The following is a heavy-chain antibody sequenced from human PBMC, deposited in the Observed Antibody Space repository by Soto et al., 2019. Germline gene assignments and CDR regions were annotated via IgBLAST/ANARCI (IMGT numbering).Heavy chain of an antibody. CDR3: ARRGILRTGPLDY. D-gene: IGHD6-13*01. CDR1: GFTISSYY. CDR2: IYTPGGT. V-gene: IGHV3-53*01. Sequence: PGGSLRLSCAASGFTISSYYMTWVRQAPGKGLEWVSVIYTPGGTYYADSVKGRFTISRDNSKNTLYLQMNSLRAEDTAVYYCARRGILRTGPLDYWGQGALVTVSS. J-gene: IGHJ4*02.